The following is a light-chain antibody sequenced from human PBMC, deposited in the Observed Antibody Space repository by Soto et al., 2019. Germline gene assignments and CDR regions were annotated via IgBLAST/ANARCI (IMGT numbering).Light chain of an antibody. CDR2: AAS. Sequence: DIQMTQSPSSLSASIGDRVTITCRARQGISNYLACYQQKPGKVPRLLIFAASTLQSGVPSRFRGAGSGTDFTLTINGLQPEDVATYHCKKYSSXPWTCGQGTMV. J-gene: IGKJ1*01. CDR1: QGISNY. CDR3: KKYSSXPWT. V-gene: IGKV1-27*01.